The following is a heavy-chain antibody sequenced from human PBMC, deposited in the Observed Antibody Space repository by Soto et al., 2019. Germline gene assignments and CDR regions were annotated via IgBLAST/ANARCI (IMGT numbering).Heavy chain of an antibody. CDR3: TTYYYGSGSYRSYYYYYMDV. CDR1: SGSISSSNW. CDR2: IYHSGST. V-gene: IGHV4-4*02. Sequence: SETLSLTCAVSSGSISSSNWWSWVRQPPGKGLEWIGEIYHSGSTNYNPSLKSRVTISVDKSKNQFSLKLSSVTAADTAVYYCTTYYYGSGSYRSYYYYYMDVWGKGTTVT. J-gene: IGHJ6*03. D-gene: IGHD3-10*01.